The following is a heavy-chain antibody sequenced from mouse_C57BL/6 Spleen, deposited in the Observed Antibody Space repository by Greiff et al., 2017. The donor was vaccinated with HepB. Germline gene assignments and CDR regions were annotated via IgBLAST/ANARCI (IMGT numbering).Heavy chain of an antibody. CDR1: GFSLTSYG. J-gene: IGHJ1*03. CDR2: IWSDGST. D-gene: IGHD1-1*01. CDR3: ARHASYGSSSYWYFDV. V-gene: IGHV2-6-1*01. Sequence: VQLKESGPGLVAPSQSLSITCTVSGFSLTSYGVHWVRQPPGKGLEWLVVIWSDGSTTYNSALKSRLSISKDNSKSQVFLKMNSLQTDDTAMYYCARHASYGSSSYWYFDVWGTGTTVTVSS.